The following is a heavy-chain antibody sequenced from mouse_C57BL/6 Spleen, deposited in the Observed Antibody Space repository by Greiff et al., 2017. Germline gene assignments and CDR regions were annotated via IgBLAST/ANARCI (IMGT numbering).Heavy chain of an antibody. Sequence: QVQLQQPGAELVRPGSSVKLSCKASGYTFTSYWMHWVKQRPIQGLEWIGNIDPSDSETHYNQKFKDKATLTVDKSSSTAYMQLSSLTSEDSAVYYCARGGGYGNYRYFDVWGTGTTVTVAS. CDR2: IDPSDSET. J-gene: IGHJ1*03. V-gene: IGHV1-52*01. CDR1: GYTFTSYW. D-gene: IGHD2-1*01. CDR3: ARGGGYGNYRYFDV.